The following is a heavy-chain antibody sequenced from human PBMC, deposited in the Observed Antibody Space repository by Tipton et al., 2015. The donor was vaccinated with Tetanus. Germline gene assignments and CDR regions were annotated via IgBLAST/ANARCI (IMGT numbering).Heavy chain of an antibody. J-gene: IGHJ6*02. D-gene: IGHD4-17*01. CDR3: AKVWGYGDYCFYGMDV. CDR1: GFTFSSYA. Sequence: SLRLSCAASGFTFSSYAMSWVRQAPGKGLEWVSAISGSGGSTYYADSVKGRFTISRDNSKNTLYLQMNSLRAEDTAVYYCAKVWGYGDYCFYGMDVWGQGTTVTVSS. V-gene: IGHV3-23*01. CDR2: ISGSGGST.